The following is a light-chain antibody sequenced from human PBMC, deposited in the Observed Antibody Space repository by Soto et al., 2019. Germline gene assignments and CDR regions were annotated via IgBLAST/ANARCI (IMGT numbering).Light chain of an antibody. Sequence: EIVLTQSPGTLSLSPGERATLSCRASQSVSSSYLAWYQQKPCQAPRLRMYGASSRATGIPDRFSGSGSGTDFTLTISRLEPEDFALYYCQQYGSSPPYTFGQGTKLEIK. CDR3: QQYGSSPPYT. J-gene: IGKJ2*01. CDR1: QSVSSSY. CDR2: GAS. V-gene: IGKV3-20*01.